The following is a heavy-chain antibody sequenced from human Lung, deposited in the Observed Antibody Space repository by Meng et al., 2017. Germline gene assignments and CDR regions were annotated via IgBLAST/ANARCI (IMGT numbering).Heavy chain of an antibody. V-gene: IGHV4-30-4*01. CDR3: ARGQKGYFDL. CDR2: IYNIGST. J-gene: IGHJ2*01. CDR1: GGSIRSSNYY. Sequence: VQLQVWGPGPRKPSQTLSLTCTVAGGSIRSSNYYWSWIRQPPGKGLEWSGHIYNIGSTYYNPSLKSRITISVDTSKNQFSLKLSSVTAADTAVYYCARGQKGYFDLWGRGTLVTVSS.